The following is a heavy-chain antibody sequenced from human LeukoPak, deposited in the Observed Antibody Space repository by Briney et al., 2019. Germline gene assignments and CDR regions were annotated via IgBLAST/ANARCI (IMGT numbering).Heavy chain of an antibody. Sequence: SETLSLTCAVYGGSFSGYYWSWIRQPPGKGLEWIGEINHSGSTNYNPSLKSRATISVDTSKNQFSLKLSSVTAADTAVYYCARTGLWFGNYYFDYWGQGTLVTVSS. D-gene: IGHD3-10*01. V-gene: IGHV4-34*01. CDR3: ARTGLWFGNYYFDY. CDR2: INHSGST. CDR1: GGSFSGYY. J-gene: IGHJ4*02.